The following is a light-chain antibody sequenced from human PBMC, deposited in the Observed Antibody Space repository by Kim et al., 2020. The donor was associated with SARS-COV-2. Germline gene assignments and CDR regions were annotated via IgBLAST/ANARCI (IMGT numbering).Light chain of an antibody. CDR1: QTIDRN. V-gene: IGKV1-39*01. J-gene: IGKJ1*01. CDR2: GAS. CDR3: QQSYKTPWT. Sequence: GDTVTITCRASQTIDRNLNWYQQRPGKAPDLLIFGASGLQSGVPSRFSGSGSGTDFTLTISGLEAEDFATYVCQQSYKTPWTFGQGTKV.